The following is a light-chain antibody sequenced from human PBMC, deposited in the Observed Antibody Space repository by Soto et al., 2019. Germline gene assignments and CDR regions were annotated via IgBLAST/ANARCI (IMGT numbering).Light chain of an antibody. V-gene: IGKV1-5*03. CDR3: QQYNSYRT. CDR1: QGIRND. CDR2: KAS. J-gene: IGKJ1*01. Sequence: DIQITQSPSSLSASVGDRVTITCRASQGIRNDLGWYQQKPGKAPKLLIYKASSLESGVPSRFSGSGSGTEFTLTISSLQPDDFATYYCQQYNSYRTFGQGTKVDIK.